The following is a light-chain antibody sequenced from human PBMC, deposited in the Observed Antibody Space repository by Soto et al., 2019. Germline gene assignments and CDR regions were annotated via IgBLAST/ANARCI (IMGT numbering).Light chain of an antibody. CDR1: QGIGTW. V-gene: IGKV1D-12*01. Sequence: DGQVTQSPSFVSASVGDTVTITCRASQGIGTWLAWYQQKPGKAPNLLIYGASNLQSGVPPRFSGSGLGTHFTLTIVSLQPEDFATYFCQQTNSFPVTFGQGTRLEI. J-gene: IGKJ5*01. CDR3: QQTNSFPVT. CDR2: GAS.